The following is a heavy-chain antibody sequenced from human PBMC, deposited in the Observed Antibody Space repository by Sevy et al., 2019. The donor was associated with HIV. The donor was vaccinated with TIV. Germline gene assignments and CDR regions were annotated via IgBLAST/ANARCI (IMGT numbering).Heavy chain of an antibody. D-gene: IGHD2-15*01. CDR3: AIRSGGHYFDY. J-gene: IGHJ4*02. V-gene: IGHV4-34*01. CDR1: GGSFSGYY. CDR2: ISHSGST. Sequence: PSETLSLTCAVYGGSFSGYYWSWIRQPPGKGLEWIAEISHSGSTNYNPSLKSRVTISVATSKNQFSLKLSSVTAADTAVYYCAIRSGGHYFDYWGQGTLVTVSS.